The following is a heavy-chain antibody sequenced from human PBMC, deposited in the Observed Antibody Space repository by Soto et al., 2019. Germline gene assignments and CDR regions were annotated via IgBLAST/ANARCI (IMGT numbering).Heavy chain of an antibody. D-gene: IGHD6-13*01. V-gene: IGHV4-59*01. Sequence: SETLSLTCTVSGGSISSYYWSWIRQPPGKGLEWIGYIYYSGSTNYNPSLKSRVTISVDTSKNQFSLKLSSVTAADTAVYYCARVGIAAAVTNFDYWGQGTLVTVSS. CDR1: GGSISSYY. CDR3: ARVGIAAAVTNFDY. J-gene: IGHJ4*02. CDR2: IYYSGST.